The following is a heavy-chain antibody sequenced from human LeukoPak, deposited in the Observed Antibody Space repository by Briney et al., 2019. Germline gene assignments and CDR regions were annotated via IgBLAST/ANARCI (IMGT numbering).Heavy chain of an antibody. J-gene: IGHJ4*02. Sequence: PGGSLRISCAASGFAFSSCSMNWVRQAPGKGLEWVSSISSSSSYIYYADSVKGRFTISRDNAQNSLYLQMNSLSAEDTGVYYCARDSSAAAPFDYWGQGTLVTVSS. D-gene: IGHD2-2*01. CDR3: ARDSSAAAPFDY. CDR1: GFAFSSCS. CDR2: ISSSSSYI. V-gene: IGHV3-21*01.